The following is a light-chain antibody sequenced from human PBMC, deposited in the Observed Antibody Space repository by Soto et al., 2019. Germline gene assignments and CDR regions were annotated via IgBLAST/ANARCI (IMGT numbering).Light chain of an antibody. Sequence: ELVLPQSPATLSLSPGERATLSCRASPSVSSSFAWYQQKPGQAPRLLLYDASNRATGIPARFSGSGSGTDFTLTISSLEPEDLAVYYGQQRSNWPLTFGGGTKVEIK. CDR3: QQRSNWPLT. V-gene: IGKV3-11*01. CDR1: PSVSSS. CDR2: DAS. J-gene: IGKJ4*01.